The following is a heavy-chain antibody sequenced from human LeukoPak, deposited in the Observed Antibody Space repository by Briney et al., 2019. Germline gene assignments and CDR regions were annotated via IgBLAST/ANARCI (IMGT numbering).Heavy chain of an antibody. CDR2: IYYSGST. Sequence: PSETLSLTCTVSGGSISNYFWSWIRQPPGKGLEWIGYIYYSGSTNYNPSLKSRVTISVDTSKNQFSLKLNSVTAADTAVYFCARGGYSGYDAFDYWGQGTLVTVSS. V-gene: IGHV4-59*01. CDR3: ARGGYSGYDAFDY. CDR1: GGSISNYF. J-gene: IGHJ4*02. D-gene: IGHD5-12*01.